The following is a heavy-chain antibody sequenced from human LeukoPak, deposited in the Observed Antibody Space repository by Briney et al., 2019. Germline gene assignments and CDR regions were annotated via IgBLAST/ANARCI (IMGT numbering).Heavy chain of an antibody. Sequence: GGSLRLSCSASGFTFSSFGMHWVRQAPGKGLEYVSSIATNGGSIVYADSVRGRFTISRDNSKNALYLQMSSLRPEDTAVYFCVKASEYYDYLGQGTLVTVSS. D-gene: IGHD3-10*01. CDR1: GFTFSSFG. V-gene: IGHV3-64D*06. CDR2: IATNGGSI. J-gene: IGHJ4*02. CDR3: VKASEYYDY.